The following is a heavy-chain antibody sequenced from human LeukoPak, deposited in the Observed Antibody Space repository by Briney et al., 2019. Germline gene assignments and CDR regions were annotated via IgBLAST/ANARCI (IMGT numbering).Heavy chain of an antibody. D-gene: IGHD5-18*01. CDR3: ARDAGYSYGASFYGMDV. Sequence: ASVKVSCKASGYTFTSYGISWVRQAPGQGLEWMGWISAYNGNTNYAQKLQGRVTMTTDTSTSTDYMELRSLRSDDTAVYYCARDAGYSYGASFYGMDVWGQGTTVTVSS. CDR2: ISAYNGNT. J-gene: IGHJ6*02. CDR1: GYTFTSYG. V-gene: IGHV1-18*01.